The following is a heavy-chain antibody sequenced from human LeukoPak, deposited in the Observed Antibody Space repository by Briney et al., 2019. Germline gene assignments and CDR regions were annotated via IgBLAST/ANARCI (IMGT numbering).Heavy chain of an antibody. CDR3: AKLYSSSSWFDY. D-gene: IGHD6-13*01. J-gene: IGHJ4*02. CDR2: IYSGGST. V-gene: IGHV3-53*05. CDR1: GFTVSSNY. Sequence: GGSLRLSCAASGFTVSSNYMSWVRQAPGKGLEWVSVIYSGGSTYYADSVKGRFTISRDNSKNTLYLQMNSLRAEDTAVYYCAKLYSSSSWFDYWGQGTLVTVSS.